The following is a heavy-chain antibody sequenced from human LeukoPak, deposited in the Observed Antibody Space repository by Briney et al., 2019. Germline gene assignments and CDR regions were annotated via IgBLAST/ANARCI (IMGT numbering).Heavy chain of an antibody. V-gene: IGHV4-59*01. CDR3: VRGQWGFDY. CDR2: SHYSGST. D-gene: IGHD1-26*01. Sequence: AETLPVTCSVSGASISSYYWSWIRQPPGKGLEWIGYSHYSGSTRYNPPLKSRVTISVDTSTNQISLKLSSVTAADTAVYYCVRGQWGFDYWGQRTMVADSS. CDR1: GASISSYY. J-gene: IGHJ4*02.